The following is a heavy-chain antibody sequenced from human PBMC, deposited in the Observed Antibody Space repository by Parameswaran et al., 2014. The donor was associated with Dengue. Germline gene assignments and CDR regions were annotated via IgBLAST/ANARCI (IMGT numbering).Heavy chain of an antibody. CDR3: ARDGDYGDYGGGYYYMDV. J-gene: IGHJ6*03. CDR2: INPNSGGT. V-gene: IGHV1-2*04. D-gene: IGHD4-17*01. Sequence: WVRQAPGQGLEWMGWINPNSGGTNYAQKFQGWVTMTRDTSISTAYMELSRLRSDDTAVYYCARDGDYGDYGGGYYYMDVWGKGTTVTVSS.